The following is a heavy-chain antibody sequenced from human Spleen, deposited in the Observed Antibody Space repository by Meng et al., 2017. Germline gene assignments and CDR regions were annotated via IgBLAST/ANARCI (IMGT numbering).Heavy chain of an antibody. V-gene: IGHV4-31*02. Sequence: QVQLQESGPGRVKPSQTLSLTCTVSGGSITSGGYYWSWIRQPPGKGLEWIGEINHSGSTNYNPSLESRATISVDTSQNNLSLKLSSVTAADSAVYYCARGPTTMAHDFDYWGQGTLVTVSS. D-gene: IGHD4-11*01. J-gene: IGHJ4*02. CDR3: ARGPTTMAHDFDY. CDR1: GGSITSGGYY. CDR2: INHSGST.